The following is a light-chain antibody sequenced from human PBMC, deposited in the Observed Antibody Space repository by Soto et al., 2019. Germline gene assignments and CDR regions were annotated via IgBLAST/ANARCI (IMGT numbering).Light chain of an antibody. CDR1: QSVSNNY. CDR3: QQREHWPPIT. CDR2: GAS. Sequence: EIVLTQSPGTLSLSPGERATLSCRASQSVSNNYLAWYQQKPGQAPRLLIYGASNRATGIPARFSGSGSGTDFTLTISSLEPEDFAVYYCQQREHWPPITFGQGTRLEVK. V-gene: IGKV3-11*01. J-gene: IGKJ5*01.